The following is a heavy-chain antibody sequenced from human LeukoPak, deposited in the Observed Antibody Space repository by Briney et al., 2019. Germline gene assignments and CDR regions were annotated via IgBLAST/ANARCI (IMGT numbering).Heavy chain of an antibody. CDR2: IYYSGST. V-gene: IGHV4-59*11. J-gene: IGHJ5*02. CDR3: ARGPAIAARSPPRFDP. CDR1: GGSISSHY. Sequence: SETLSLTCTVSGGSISSHYWSWIRQPLGKGLEWIGYIYYSGSTNYNPSLKSRVTISVDTSKNQFSLKLSSVTAADTAVYYCARGPAIAARSPPRFDPWGQGTLVTVSS. D-gene: IGHD6-6*01.